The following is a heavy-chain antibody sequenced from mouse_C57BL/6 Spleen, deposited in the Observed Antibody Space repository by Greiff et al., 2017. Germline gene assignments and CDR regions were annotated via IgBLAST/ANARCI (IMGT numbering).Heavy chain of an antibody. J-gene: IGHJ1*03. CDR1: GYTFTDYY. CDR3: AKGDYYGSSPYWYFDV. V-gene: IGHV1-19*01. CDR2: INPYNGGT. Sequence: VQLQQSGPVLVKPGASVKMSCKASGYTFTDYYMNWVKQSHGKSLEWIGVINPYNGGTSYNQKFKGKATLTVDKSSSPAYMELNSLTSEDSAVYYCAKGDYYGSSPYWYFDVWGTGTTVTVSS. D-gene: IGHD1-1*01.